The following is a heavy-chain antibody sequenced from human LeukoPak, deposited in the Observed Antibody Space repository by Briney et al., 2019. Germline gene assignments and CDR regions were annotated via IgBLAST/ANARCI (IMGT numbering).Heavy chain of an antibody. CDR2: IRRSDDST. CDR1: GFTFSSYA. Sequence: GGSLRLSCAASGFTFSSYAMSWVRQAPGKGLEWVSAIRRSDDSTYYTDSVKGRFTISRDKSKNTLFLQMNSLRAEDTAVYYCARDDAVAGGYLDYWGQGALVTVSS. D-gene: IGHD6-19*01. J-gene: IGHJ4*02. CDR3: ARDDAVAGGYLDY. V-gene: IGHV3-23*01.